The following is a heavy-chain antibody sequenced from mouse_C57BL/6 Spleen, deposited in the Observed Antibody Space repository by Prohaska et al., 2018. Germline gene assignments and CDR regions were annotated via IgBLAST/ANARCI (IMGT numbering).Heavy chain of an antibody. Sequence: QSDSYTNYNQSFKGKATLTVDKSSSTSYMQLSSLTSEESAVYFCARGGYYYGSSYDYWGQGTTLTVSS. CDR3: ARGGYYYGSSYDY. J-gene: IGHJ2*01. CDR2: QSDSYT. V-gene: IGHV1-69*02. D-gene: IGHD1-1*01.